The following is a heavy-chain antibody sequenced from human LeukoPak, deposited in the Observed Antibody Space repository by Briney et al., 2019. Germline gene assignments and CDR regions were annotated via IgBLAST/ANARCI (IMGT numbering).Heavy chain of an antibody. Sequence: PSATLSLTCAVSGGSISSGGYSWSWIRQPPGKGLELIGYIYNSGCTYYNPSLKNRFTISVDTSKNQFSLKLSSVTAADTAVYYCARVRGGWYRGYYYYYMDVWGKGTTVTISS. CDR1: GGSISSGGYS. V-gene: IGHV4-30-4*07. CDR3: ARVRGGWYRGYYYYYMDV. CDR2: IYNSGCT. J-gene: IGHJ6*03. D-gene: IGHD6-19*01.